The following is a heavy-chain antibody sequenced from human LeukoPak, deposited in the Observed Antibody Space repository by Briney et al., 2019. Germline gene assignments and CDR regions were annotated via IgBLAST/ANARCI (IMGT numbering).Heavy chain of an antibody. CDR3: ARHALSVTGDRGGDY. CDR2: IYPGDSDT. V-gene: IGHV5-51*01. CDR1: GYSFTGYW. Sequence: GESLKISCKGSGYSFTGYWIGWVRQMPGKGPEWMGIIYPGDSDTRYSPSFQGQVTISADKSISTAYLQWSSLKASDTAMYYCARHALSVTGDRGGDYWGQGTLVTVSS. D-gene: IGHD7-27*01. J-gene: IGHJ4*02.